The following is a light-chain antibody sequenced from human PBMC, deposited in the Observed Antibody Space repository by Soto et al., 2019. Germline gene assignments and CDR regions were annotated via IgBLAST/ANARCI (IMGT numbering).Light chain of an antibody. CDR3: QQYGSSIS. CDR2: GAS. CDR1: QSVSSSY. V-gene: IGKV3-20*01. J-gene: IGKJ4*01. Sequence: EIVLTQSPGTLSLSPGERATLSCRASQSVSSSYLAWYQQKPGQAPRLLIYGASSRATGIPDRFSGSGSGTDFTITISRLEPEDFAVYYCQQYGSSISSGVGTKVEIK.